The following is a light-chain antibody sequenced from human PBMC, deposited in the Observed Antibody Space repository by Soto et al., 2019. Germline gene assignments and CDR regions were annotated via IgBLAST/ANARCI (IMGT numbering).Light chain of an antibody. CDR2: SNN. CDR1: SSNIGSNT. Sequence: NQPPSASGTTGQRVTIPCSGSSSNIGSNTVNWYQQLPGTAPKLLIYSNNQRPSGVPDRFSGSKSGTSASLAISGLQSEDEADYYCAAWDDSLNGRVFGTGTKVTVL. V-gene: IGLV1-44*01. CDR3: AAWDDSLNGRV. J-gene: IGLJ1*01.